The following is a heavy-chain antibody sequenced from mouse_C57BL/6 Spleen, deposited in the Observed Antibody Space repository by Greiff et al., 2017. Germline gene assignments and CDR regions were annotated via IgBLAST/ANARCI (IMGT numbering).Heavy chain of an antibody. V-gene: IGHV1-69*01. Sequence: QVQLQQSGAELVMPGASVKLSCKASGYTFTSYWMHWVKQRPGQGLEWIGEIDPSDSYTNYNQKFKGKSTLTVDKSSSTAYMQLSSLTSEDSAVYFCARGYDVPYWYFDVWGTGTTVTVSS. CDR3: ARGYDVPYWYFDV. CDR2: IDPSDSYT. CDR1: GYTFTSYW. J-gene: IGHJ1*03. D-gene: IGHD2-2*01.